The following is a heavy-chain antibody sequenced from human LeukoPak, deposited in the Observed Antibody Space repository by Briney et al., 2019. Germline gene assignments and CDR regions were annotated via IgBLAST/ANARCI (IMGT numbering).Heavy chain of an antibody. D-gene: IGHD2-2*01. J-gene: IGHJ6*02. Sequence: SETLSLTCTVSGGSISSYYWSWIRQPPGKGLEWIGYIYHSGSTNYNPSLKSRVTISVDTSKNQFSLKLGSVTAADTAVYYCARADLGYCSSTSCYPPPYYYGMDVWGQGTTVTVSS. CDR2: IYHSGST. CDR3: ARADLGYCSSTSCYPPPYYYGMDV. V-gene: IGHV4-59*01. CDR1: GGSISSYY.